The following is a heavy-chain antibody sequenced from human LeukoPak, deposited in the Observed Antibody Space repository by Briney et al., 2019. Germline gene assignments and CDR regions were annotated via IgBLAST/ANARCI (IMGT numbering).Heavy chain of an antibody. CDR1: GFTFSSYS. J-gene: IGHJ6*02. Sequence: GGSLRLSCAASGFTFSSYSMNWVRQAPGKGLEWVSYISSSSSTIYYADSVKGRFTISRDNAKNSLYLQMNSLRAEDTAVYYCARDDTVTNYGMDVWGQGTTVTVSS. V-gene: IGHV3-48*04. D-gene: IGHD4-17*01. CDR3: ARDDTVTNYGMDV. CDR2: ISSSSSTI.